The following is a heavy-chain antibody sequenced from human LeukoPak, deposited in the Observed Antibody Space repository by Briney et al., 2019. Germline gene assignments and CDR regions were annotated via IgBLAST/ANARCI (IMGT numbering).Heavy chain of an antibody. CDR2: ISSSSSYI. J-gene: IGHJ4*02. V-gene: IGHV3-21*01. CDR3: VALARIAVAGPFDY. Sequence: GGSLRLSCAASGFTFSSYSMNWVRQAPGKGLEWVSSISSSSSYIYYADSVKGRFTISRDNAKNSLYLQMNSLRAEDTAVYYCVALARIAVAGPFDYCGQGTLVTVSS. D-gene: IGHD6-19*01. CDR1: GFTFSSYS.